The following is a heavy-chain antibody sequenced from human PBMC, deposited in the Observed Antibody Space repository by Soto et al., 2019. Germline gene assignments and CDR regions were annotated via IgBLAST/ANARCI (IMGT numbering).Heavy chain of an antibody. J-gene: IGHJ5*02. CDR2: ISGSGGST. CDR1: GFTFSSYA. V-gene: IGHV3-23*01. CDR3: VGTRGGYQLPYNWFDP. Sequence: GGSLRLSCAASGFTFSSYAMSWVRQAPGKGLEWVSAISGSGGSTYYADSVKGRFTISRDNSKNTLYLQMNSLRAEDTAVYYCVGTRGGYQLPYNWFDPWGQGTLVTVSS. D-gene: IGHD2-2*01.